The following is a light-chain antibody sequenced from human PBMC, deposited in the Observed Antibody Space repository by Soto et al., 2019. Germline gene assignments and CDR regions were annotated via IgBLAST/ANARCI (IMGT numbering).Light chain of an antibody. V-gene: IGLV2-14*03. J-gene: IGLJ1*01. CDR1: SSDIGHYDY. Sequence: QSVLTQPASLSGSPGQSITISCTGTSSDIGHYDYVSWYQQHPGKAPKLMIYHVTYRPSGVSNRFSGSKSGNTASLTISGLQSEDEADYYCISYTSDDVRYVFGTGTKVTVL. CDR2: HVT. CDR3: ISYTSDDVRYV.